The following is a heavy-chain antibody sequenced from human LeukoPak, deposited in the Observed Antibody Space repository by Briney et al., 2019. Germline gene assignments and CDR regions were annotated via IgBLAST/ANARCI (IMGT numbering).Heavy chain of an antibody. D-gene: IGHD2-21*02. V-gene: IGHV4-59*01. CDR1: GGPISSYY. CDR3: ARDRFFRSYCGGDCYRSYWYFVL. J-gene: IGHJ2*01. CDR2: IYYSGST. Sequence: NPSETLSLTCTVSGGPISSYYWSWIRQPPGKGLEWIGYIYYSGSTNYNPSLKSRVTISVDTSKNQFSLKLSSVTAADTAVYYCARDRFFRSYCGGDCYRSYWYFVLWGRGTLVTVSS.